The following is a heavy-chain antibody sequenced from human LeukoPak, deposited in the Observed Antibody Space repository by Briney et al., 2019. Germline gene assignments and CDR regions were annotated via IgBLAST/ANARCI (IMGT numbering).Heavy chain of an antibody. CDR1: GFTFDDYA. CDR3: VKDLFTMVRGVLKS. V-gene: IGHV3-9*01. Sequence: GGSLRLSCAASGFTFDDYAMHWVRQAPGKGREWVSGISWNSGSIGYADSVKGRFTISRDNGKNSLYLQMNSLRAEDTALYYCVKDLFTMVRGVLKSWGQGTLVTVSS. D-gene: IGHD3-10*01. CDR2: ISWNSGSI. J-gene: IGHJ4*02.